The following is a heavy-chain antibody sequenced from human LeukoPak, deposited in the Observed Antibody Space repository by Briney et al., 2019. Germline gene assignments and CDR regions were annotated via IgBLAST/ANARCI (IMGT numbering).Heavy chain of an antibody. J-gene: IGHJ5*02. D-gene: IGHD3-10*01. CDR1: GYTLTELS. CDR2: FDPEDGET. Sequence: ASVKVSCKVSGYTLTELSMHWVRQAPGKGLEWMGGFDPEDGETIYAQKFKGRVTMTEDTSTDTAYVELSSLRSEDTAVYYCATQRGYYGSGNNWFDPWGQGTLVTVSS. CDR3: ATQRGYYGSGNNWFDP. V-gene: IGHV1-24*01.